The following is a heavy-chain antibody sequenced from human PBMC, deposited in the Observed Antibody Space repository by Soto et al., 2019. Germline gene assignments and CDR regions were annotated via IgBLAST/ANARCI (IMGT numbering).Heavy chain of an antibody. V-gene: IGHV1-18*01. CDR2: ISAYNGKP. J-gene: IGHJ4*02. D-gene: IGHD4-17*01. CDR3: ARCYDDHGEVFLGRFDY. CDR1: GYPFTSYG. Sequence: ELVQSGAEVQKPGASVKVSCKASGYPFTSYGISWVRQAPGQGPEWMGWISAYNGKPNYAQKFQGRVTMTTDTSTSTGYMELRSLRSDDTAIYYCARCYDDHGEVFLGRFDYWGQGSLVTVSS.